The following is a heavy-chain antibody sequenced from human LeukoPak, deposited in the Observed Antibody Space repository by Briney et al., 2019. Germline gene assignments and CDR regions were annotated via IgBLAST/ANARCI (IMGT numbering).Heavy chain of an antibody. V-gene: IGHV3-23*01. CDR2: ISGSGVTT. CDR1: GFTFSRYG. Sequence: PGGSLRLSCAASGFTFSRYGMSWVRQAPGKGLEWVSAISGSGVTTYYADSVKGRFTISRDNSKHTLYLQMNSLRAEDTAVYYCSKWKAIVLVPAARSPIDYWGQGTLVTVSS. J-gene: IGHJ4*02. CDR3: SKWKAIVLVPAARSPIDY. D-gene: IGHD2-2*01.